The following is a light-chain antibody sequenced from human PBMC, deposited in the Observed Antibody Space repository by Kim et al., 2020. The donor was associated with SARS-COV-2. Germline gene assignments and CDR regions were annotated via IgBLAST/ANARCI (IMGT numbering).Light chain of an antibody. CDR1: QYITSSS. CDR2: GAS. J-gene: IGKJ2*01. Sequence: LSPGERATLSCRASQYITSSSLGWYQPNPGQAPRLLIYGASSRATGIPDRFSGSGSGTDFTLTISRLEPEDFAVYYCQQYGSSPYTFGQGTKLEI. V-gene: IGKV3-20*01. CDR3: QQYGSSPYT.